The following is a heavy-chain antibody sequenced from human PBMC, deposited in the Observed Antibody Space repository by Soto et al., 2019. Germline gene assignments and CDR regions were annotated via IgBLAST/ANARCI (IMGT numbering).Heavy chain of an antibody. J-gene: IGHJ4*02. CDR2: IIPILGIA. CDR1: GGTFSSYT. CDR3: AMEYCSSTSCYRDY. Sequence: QVQLVQSGAEVKKPGSSVKVSCKASGGTFSSYTISWVRQAPGQGLEWMGRIIPILGIANYAQKFQGRVTINAEKSTSTAYMELSSLRYEDKAVYYCAMEYCSSTSCYRDYWGQGTLVTVSS. V-gene: IGHV1-69*02. D-gene: IGHD2-2*02.